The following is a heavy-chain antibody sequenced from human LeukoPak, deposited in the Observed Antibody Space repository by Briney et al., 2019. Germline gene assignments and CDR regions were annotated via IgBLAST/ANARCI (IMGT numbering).Heavy chain of an antibody. CDR1: GFTFSSYG. J-gene: IGHJ4*02. CDR3: AKNRGGNCYSGGDY. CDR2: IWYDGSNK. Sequence: GGSLRLSYAASGFTFSSYGMHWVRQAPGKGLEWVAVIWYDGSNKYYADSVKGRFTISRDNSKNTLYLQMNSLSAEDTAAYYCAKNRGGNCYSGGDYWGQGALVTVSS. D-gene: IGHD2-15*01. V-gene: IGHV3-33*06.